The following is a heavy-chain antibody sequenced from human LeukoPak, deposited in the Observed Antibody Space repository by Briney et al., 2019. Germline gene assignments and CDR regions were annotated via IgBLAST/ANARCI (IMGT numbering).Heavy chain of an antibody. CDR2: ISAYNGNT. CDR3: ASSYYDSSGWGDY. D-gene: IGHD3-22*01. J-gene: IGHJ4*02. V-gene: IGHV1-18*01. CDR1: GYSFSDSG. Sequence: ASVKVSCKASGYSFSDSGISWVRQAPGQGLEWMGWISAYNGNTNYAQKLQGRVTMTTDTSTSTAYMELRSLRSDDTAVYYCASSYYDSSGWGDYWGQGTLVTVSS.